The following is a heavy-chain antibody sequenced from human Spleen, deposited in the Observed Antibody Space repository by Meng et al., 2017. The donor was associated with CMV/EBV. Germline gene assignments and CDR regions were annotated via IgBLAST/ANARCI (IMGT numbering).Heavy chain of an antibody. Sequence: SLKGSGYSFTTYWIGWVRQMPGKGLECMGIIYPGDSDTTYSPSFQGQVTISVDTSISTAYLQWRSLKASDTAMYYCARQNGLENFDYWGQGTLVTVSS. CDR3: ARQNGLENFDY. CDR2: IYPGDSDT. J-gene: IGHJ4*02. CDR1: GYSFTTYW. D-gene: IGHD3/OR15-3a*01. V-gene: IGHV5-51*01.